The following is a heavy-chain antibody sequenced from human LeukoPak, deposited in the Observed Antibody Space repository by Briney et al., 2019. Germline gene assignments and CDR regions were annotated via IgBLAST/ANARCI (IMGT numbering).Heavy chain of an antibody. Sequence: GGSLRLSCAASGFTFSSYAMSWVRQAPGKGLEWVSAISGSGGSTYYADSVKGRFTISRDNSKNPLYLQMNSLRAEDTAVYYCAKDLSRHTAAGSPFDYWGQGTLVTVSS. J-gene: IGHJ4*02. CDR1: GFTFSSYA. V-gene: IGHV3-23*01. D-gene: IGHD6-13*01. CDR3: AKDLSRHTAAGSPFDY. CDR2: ISGSGGST.